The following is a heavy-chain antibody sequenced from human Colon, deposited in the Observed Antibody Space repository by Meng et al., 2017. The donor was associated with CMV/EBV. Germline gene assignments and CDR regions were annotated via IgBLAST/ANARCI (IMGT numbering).Heavy chain of an antibody. Sequence: GGSLRLSCAASGFTFSTYAMSWVRQAPGKGLEWVANINEDGSDIYYVDSVKGRFTISRDNAKNSLNLQMNSLRAEDTAVYYCARDMGIYTNYVYYWGQGALVTVSS. CDR3: ARDMGIYTNYVYY. CDR1: GFTFSTYA. V-gene: IGHV3-7*01. J-gene: IGHJ4*02. D-gene: IGHD4-11*01. CDR2: INEDGSDI.